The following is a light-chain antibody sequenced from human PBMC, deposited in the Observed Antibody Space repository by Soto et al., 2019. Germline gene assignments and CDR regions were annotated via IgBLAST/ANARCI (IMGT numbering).Light chain of an antibody. CDR1: QSVGGN. Sequence: EIVLTQSKGSLSFSPGDRSTLACRSSQSVGGNVAWYQQIPCHPPKLLIFGASSRATGIADKFSGSGSGTDFTLTIFRLEPADFTMYYCQHYGAAPITFGQGTRLETK. CDR3: QHYGAAPIT. V-gene: IGKV3-20*01. CDR2: GAS. J-gene: IGKJ5*01.